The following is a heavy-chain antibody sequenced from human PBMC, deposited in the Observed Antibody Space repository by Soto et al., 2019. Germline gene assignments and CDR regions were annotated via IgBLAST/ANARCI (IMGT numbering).Heavy chain of an antibody. CDR1: ANTLINNY. CDR2: FNPRGGTT. J-gene: IGHJ4*02. V-gene: IGHV1-46*01. Sequence: QVQLLQSGAEVKKPGASVRISCKSSANTLINNYINWVRQAPGQGLEWLGVFNPRGGTTRYAQKFQGRVTMTGDTSTRTVFMELSNLKSEDTAVYYCARVYGLVQYDDFWSGYYDYWGQGTLVIVSS. D-gene: IGHD3-3*01. CDR3: ARVYGLVQYDDFWSGYYDY.